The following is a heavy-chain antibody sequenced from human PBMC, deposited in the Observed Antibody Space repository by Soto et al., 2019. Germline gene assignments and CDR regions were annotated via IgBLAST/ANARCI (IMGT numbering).Heavy chain of an antibody. V-gene: IGHV1-2*04. Sequence: ASVKVSCKASGYTFTGYYMHWVRQAPGQGLEWMGWINPNSGGTNYAQKFQGWVTMTRDTSISTAYMELSRLRSDDTAVYYCARVNSGYDSYYYYGMDVWGQRTTVTVSS. CDR1: GYTFTGYY. D-gene: IGHD5-12*01. J-gene: IGHJ6*02. CDR3: ARVNSGYDSYYYYGMDV. CDR2: INPNSGGT.